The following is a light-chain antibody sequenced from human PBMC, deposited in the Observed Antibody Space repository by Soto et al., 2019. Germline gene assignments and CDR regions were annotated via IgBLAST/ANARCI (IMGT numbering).Light chain of an antibody. CDR2: QDG. J-gene: IGLJ2*01. CDR1: KLGNKY. Sequence: SYELTQPPSVSVSPRQTASITCSGDKLGNKYVCWYQQKPGQSPVLVIYQDGKRPSGIPERFSGSNSGNTATLSISGTQTMDEADYYCQAWDSSTVVFGGGTKLTVL. CDR3: QAWDSSTVV. V-gene: IGLV3-1*01.